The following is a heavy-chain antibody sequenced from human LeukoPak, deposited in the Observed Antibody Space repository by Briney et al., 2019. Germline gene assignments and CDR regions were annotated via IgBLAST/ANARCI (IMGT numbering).Heavy chain of an antibody. D-gene: IGHD3-16*01. CDR3: ARDQFRDYFRGADY. J-gene: IGHJ4*02. Sequence: GSLRLSCAASGFTFSSYSMNWVRQAPGKGLEWVSAIRGDGATVFYADSVKGRITVSRDNSKNTLYLQFNSLRVDDTAVYYCARDQFRDYFRGADYWGQGTLVTVSS. V-gene: IGHV3-23*01. CDR2: IRGDGATV. CDR1: GFTFSSYS.